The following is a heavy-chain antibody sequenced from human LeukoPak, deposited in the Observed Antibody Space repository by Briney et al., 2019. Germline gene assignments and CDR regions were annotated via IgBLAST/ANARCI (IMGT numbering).Heavy chain of an antibody. CDR2: IKQDGSEK. D-gene: IGHD6-13*01. CDR1: GFTFSSYW. V-gene: IGHV3-7*01. J-gene: IGHJ6*02. Sequence: GGSLRLSCAASGFTFSSYWMSWVRQAPGKGLEWVANIKQDGSEKYYVDSVKGRFTISRDNAKNSLYLQMNSLRAEDTAVYYCARDFGHSRWTRVYYYYGMDVWGQGTTVTVSS. CDR3: ARDFGHSRWTRVYYYYGMDV.